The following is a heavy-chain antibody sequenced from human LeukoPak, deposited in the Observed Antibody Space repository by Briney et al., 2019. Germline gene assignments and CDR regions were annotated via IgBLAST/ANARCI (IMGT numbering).Heavy chain of an antibody. J-gene: IGHJ4*02. CDR3: ARGGY. CDR2: INWDGSTI. CDR1: GFTFSSYW. Sequence: GGSLRLSCAASGFTFSSYWMHWVRQAPGKGLVWVSRINWDGSTITYVDSVKGRFTISRDNSKNTLYLQMNSLRAEDTAVYYCARGGYWGQGTLVTVSS. V-gene: IGHV3-74*01.